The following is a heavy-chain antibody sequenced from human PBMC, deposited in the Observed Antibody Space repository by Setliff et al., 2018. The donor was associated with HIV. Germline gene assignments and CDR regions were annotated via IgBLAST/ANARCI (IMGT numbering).Heavy chain of an antibody. CDR3: ARHRDPPGSSWIFYYFYMDL. V-gene: IGHV4-61*09. D-gene: IGHD6-13*01. Sequence: KASETLSLTCTVSGGSISSGIYYWSWIRQPAGQGLEWIGHIYTSGSTNYSPSVKSRVTISVDKSKNQFSLNLSSVTAADTAVYYCARHRDPPGSSWIFYYFYMDLWGGGTTVTVSS. CDR1: GGSISSGIYY. J-gene: IGHJ6*03. CDR2: IYTSGST.